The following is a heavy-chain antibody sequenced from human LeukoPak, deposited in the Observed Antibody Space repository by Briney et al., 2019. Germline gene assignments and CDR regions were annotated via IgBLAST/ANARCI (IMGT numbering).Heavy chain of an antibody. V-gene: IGHV4-31*03. CDR3: ASGNWGPSPDYFDY. J-gene: IGHJ4*02. D-gene: IGHD7-27*01. CDR1: GGSISSGGYY. CDR2: IYYSGST. Sequence: PSETLSLTCTVSGGSISSGGYYWSWIRQHPGKGLEWIGYIYYSGSTYYNPSLKSRVTISVDTSKNQFSLKLSSVTAADTAVYYCASGNWGPSPDYFDYWGQGTLVTVSS.